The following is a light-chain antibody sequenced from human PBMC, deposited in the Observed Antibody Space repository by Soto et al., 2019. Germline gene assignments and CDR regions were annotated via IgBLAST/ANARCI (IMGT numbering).Light chain of an antibody. Sequence: IQLTQSPSSLSASVGDRVTFTCRVSEGISDSLAWYQQKPGKAPKLLIYGGFTLQSGVPSRFSGSRSGTDFTLTISSLQPEDLATYYCQQLRRYPLTFGGGTKVEIK. CDR3: QQLRRYPLT. V-gene: IGKV1-9*01. J-gene: IGKJ4*01. CDR1: EGISDS. CDR2: GGF.